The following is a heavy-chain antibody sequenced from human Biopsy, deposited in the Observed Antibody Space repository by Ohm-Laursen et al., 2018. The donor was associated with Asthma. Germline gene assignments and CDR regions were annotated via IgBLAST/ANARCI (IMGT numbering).Heavy chain of an antibody. V-gene: IGHV3-23*01. CDR2: TSGSGGST. D-gene: IGHD2-15*01. CDR3: AKAREDIVVVVAVSDS. CDR1: GFTFSSYA. J-gene: IGHJ4*02. Sequence: SLRLSCSASGFTFSSYAMSWVRQPPGKGLEWVSATSGSGGSTYYADSVKGRFTISRDNSKNTLHLQMNSLRAEDTAVYYCAKAREDIVVVVAVSDSWGQGTLVTVSS.